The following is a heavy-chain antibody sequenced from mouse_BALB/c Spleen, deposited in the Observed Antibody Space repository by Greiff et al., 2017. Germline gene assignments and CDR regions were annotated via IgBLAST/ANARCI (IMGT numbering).Heavy chain of an antibody. Sequence: QVQLQQPGAELVRPGASVKLSCKASGYTFTSYWINWVKQRPGQGLEWIGNIYPSDSYTNYNQKFKDKATLTVDKSSSTAYMQLSSPTSEDSAVYYCTRTYDGYYDYAMDYWGQGTSVTVSS. V-gene: IGHV1-69*02. CDR2: IYPSDSYT. D-gene: IGHD2-3*01. CDR3: TRTYDGYYDYAMDY. CDR1: GYTFTSYW. J-gene: IGHJ4*01.